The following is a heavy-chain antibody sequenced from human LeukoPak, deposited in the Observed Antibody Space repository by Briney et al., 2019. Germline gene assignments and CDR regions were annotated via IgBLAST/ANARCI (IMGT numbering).Heavy chain of an antibody. V-gene: IGHV1-46*01. CDR3: ARVIRGYFDY. J-gene: IGHJ4*02. CDR2: INPSGGST. Sequence: GASVKVSCKASGYTFTSYYMHWVRQAPGQGLEWMGIINPSGGSTSYAQKLQGRVTMTTDTSTSTAYMELRSLRSDDTAVYYCARVIRGYFDYWGQGTLVTVSS. D-gene: IGHD2/OR15-2a*01. CDR1: GYTFTSYY.